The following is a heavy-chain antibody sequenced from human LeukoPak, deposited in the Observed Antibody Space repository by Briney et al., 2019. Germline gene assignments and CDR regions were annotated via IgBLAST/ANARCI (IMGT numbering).Heavy chain of an antibody. Sequence: GESLKISCKASGYSFTSYWIGWVRQVRGKGLEWMGIIYPYDSDTRYTPSFQGQVTISADKSISTAYLQWSNLKASDTAMYYCARHIGYSAWNPDYWGQATLVTVCS. D-gene: IGHD5-12*01. J-gene: IGHJ4*02. CDR2: IYPYDSDT. V-gene: IGHV5-51*01. CDR1: GYSFTSYW. CDR3: ARHIGYSAWNPDY.